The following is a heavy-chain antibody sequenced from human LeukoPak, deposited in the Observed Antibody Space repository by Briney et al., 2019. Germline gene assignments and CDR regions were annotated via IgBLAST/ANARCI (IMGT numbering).Heavy chain of an antibody. CDR1: GGSISSGDYY. CDR3: ARGSGYVREENWFDP. V-gene: IGHV4-30-4*01. CDR2: IYYSGST. Sequence: SQTLSLTCTVSGGSISSGDYYWGWIRQPPGKGLEWIGYIYYSGSTYYNPSLKSQVTISVDTSKNQFSLKLSSVTAADTAVYYCARGSGYVREENWFDPWGQGTLVTVSS. D-gene: IGHD5-12*01. J-gene: IGHJ5*02.